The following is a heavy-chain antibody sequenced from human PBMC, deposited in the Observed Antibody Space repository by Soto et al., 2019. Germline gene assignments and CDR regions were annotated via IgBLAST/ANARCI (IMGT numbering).Heavy chain of an antibody. V-gene: IGHV3-20*04. Sequence: PGGSLRLSCAASGFTFGDFGMNWVRQAPGKEMEWVSGLSWNGGGASYADSVKGRFAISRDNAKNSLYLQMGSLRVEDTAVYYCARDGYGDYGLSDYWGQGALVTVSS. CDR2: LSWNGGGA. J-gene: IGHJ4*02. D-gene: IGHD4-17*01. CDR3: ARDGYGDYGLSDY. CDR1: GFTFGDFG.